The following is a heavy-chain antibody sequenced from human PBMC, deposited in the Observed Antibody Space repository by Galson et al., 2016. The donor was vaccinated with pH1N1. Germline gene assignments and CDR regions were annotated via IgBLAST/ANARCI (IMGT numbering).Heavy chain of an antibody. V-gene: IGHV4-31*03. D-gene: IGHD2-8*02. CDR3: ARDENWWGGYYYGLDV. CDR2: VAHSGAA. Sequence: TLSLTCTVSGVSMNNGVYYWTWIRQHPGKGLEWIGYVAHSGAAYYNPSLKSRLTISLDTSKNQFSLKLSSVTAADTAIYYCARDENWWGGYYYGLDVWGQGTTVTVSS. J-gene: IGHJ6*02. CDR1: GVSMNNGVYY.